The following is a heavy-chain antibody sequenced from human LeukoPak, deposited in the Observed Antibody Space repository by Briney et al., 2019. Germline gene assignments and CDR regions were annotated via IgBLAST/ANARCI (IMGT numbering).Heavy chain of an antibody. J-gene: IGHJ4*02. CDR3: TRDEYGVGSNFFDY. CDR2: ITNKAFGGTA. D-gene: IGHD4-17*01. Sequence: PGGSLRLSCTTSGFNVGDYAMSWVRQAPEKGLEGVGFITNKAFGGTAEYAASVKGRFTISRDDSRSIAYLQMDNLRTEDTGVYYCTRDEYGVGSNFFDYWGQGTLVTVST. CDR1: GFNVGDYA. V-gene: IGHV3-49*04.